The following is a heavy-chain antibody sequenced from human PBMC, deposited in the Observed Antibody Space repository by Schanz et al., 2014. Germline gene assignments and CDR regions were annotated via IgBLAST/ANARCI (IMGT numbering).Heavy chain of an antibody. D-gene: IGHD1-20*01. CDR1: TFTFSSDW. CDR2: IKEDGSVK. V-gene: IGHV3-7*02. Sequence: DVQLLESGGGLVQPGGSLRLSCAASTFTFSSDWMSWVRQAPGKGLEWVANIKEDGSVKDYVDSVKGRFTISRDNAKNSLYLQMTSLRAEDTAVYYCANNWNLDYWGQGTLVTVSS. J-gene: IGHJ4*02. CDR3: ANNWNLDY.